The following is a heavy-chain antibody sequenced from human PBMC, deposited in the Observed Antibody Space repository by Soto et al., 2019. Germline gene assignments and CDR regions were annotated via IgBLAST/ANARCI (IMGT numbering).Heavy chain of an antibody. CDR3: AKDLRYCSGGSCLGTDY. V-gene: IGHV3-30*18. D-gene: IGHD2-15*01. J-gene: IGHJ4*02. Sequence: GGSLRLSCAASGFTFSSYGMHWVRQAPGKGLEWVAVISYDGSNKYYADSVKGRFTISRDNSKSTLYLQMNSLRAEDTAVYYCAKDLRYCSGGSCLGTDYWGQGTLVTVSS. CDR1: GFTFSSYG. CDR2: ISYDGSNK.